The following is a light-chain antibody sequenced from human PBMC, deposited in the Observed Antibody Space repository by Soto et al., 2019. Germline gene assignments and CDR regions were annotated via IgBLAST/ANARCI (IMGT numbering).Light chain of an antibody. CDR2: DAS. Sequence: IQMTQSPSTRSASLGDRVTITCRASQSISVWLAWYQQKAGKAPKLLIYDASSLESGVPSRFSGSGSGTECTLTISSLKNDDDATYYCQQYNSYWRTFGQGTKVDIK. CDR3: QQYNSYWRT. V-gene: IGKV1-5*01. CDR1: QSISVW. J-gene: IGKJ1*01.